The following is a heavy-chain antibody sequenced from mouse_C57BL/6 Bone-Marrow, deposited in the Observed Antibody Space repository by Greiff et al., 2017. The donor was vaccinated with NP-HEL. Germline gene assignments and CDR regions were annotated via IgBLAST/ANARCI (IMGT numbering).Heavy chain of an antibody. V-gene: IGHV1-26*01. CDR2: INPNNGGT. J-gene: IGHJ1*03. Sequence: EVQLQQSGPELVKPGASVKISCKASGYTFTDYYMNWVKQSHGKSLEWIGDINPNNGGTSYNQKFKGKATLTVDKSSSTAYMELRSLTSEDSAVYYCGDSYYYGSNYWYFDVWGTGTTVTVSS. CDR3: GDSYYYGSNYWYFDV. D-gene: IGHD1-1*01. CDR1: GYTFTDYY.